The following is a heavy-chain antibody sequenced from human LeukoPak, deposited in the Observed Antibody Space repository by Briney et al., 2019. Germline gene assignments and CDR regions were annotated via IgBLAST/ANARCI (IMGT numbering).Heavy chain of an antibody. Sequence: SGPTLVKPTQTLTLTCTFSGFSLSTSGGGVGGIRQPPGKALEWLALLYWNDDKRYSPSLKSRLTITKDTSKTQVVLTITNMDPVDTATYFCAHRLPHYFDYWGQGTLVTVSS. CDR3: AHRLPHYFDY. V-gene: IGHV2-5*01. CDR2: LYWNDDK. J-gene: IGHJ4*02. CDR1: GFSLSTSGGG.